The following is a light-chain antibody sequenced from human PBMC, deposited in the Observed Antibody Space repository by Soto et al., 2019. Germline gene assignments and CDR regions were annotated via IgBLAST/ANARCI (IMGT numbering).Light chain of an antibody. CDR3: QQYHNWPPQYT. CDR1: QSVASN. V-gene: IGKV3-15*01. Sequence: EIVMTQSPASLSVSPGDGATLSCRASQSVASNVAWYQQKPGQGPRLLIHGASTRAVGVPARFSGSGSGTDFPLNISSLQSEDFAVYYCQQYHNWPPQYTFGQGTKLQIK. CDR2: GAS. J-gene: IGKJ2*01.